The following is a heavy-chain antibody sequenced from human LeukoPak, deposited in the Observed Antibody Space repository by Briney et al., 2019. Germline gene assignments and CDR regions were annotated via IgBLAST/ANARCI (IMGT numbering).Heavy chain of an antibody. V-gene: IGHV1-18*01. CDR1: GYTFTSYG. CDR3: ARGWELDY. CDR2: ISGSNGDT. D-gene: IGHD1-26*01. Sequence: ASVKVSCKPSGYTFTSYGISWVRQAPGQGLEWMGWISGSNGDTNYAQNLQGRVTLTSDTSTSTAYMELRSLKSDDTAVYYCARGWELDYWGRGTLVTVSS. J-gene: IGHJ4*02.